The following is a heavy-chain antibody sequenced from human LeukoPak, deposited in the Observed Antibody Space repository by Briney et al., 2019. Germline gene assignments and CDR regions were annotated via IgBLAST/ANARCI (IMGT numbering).Heavy chain of an antibody. D-gene: IGHD4-17*01. CDR2: IYYSGNT. V-gene: IGHV4-39*07. CDR1: GGSISSSNYY. Sequence: PSETLSLTCTISGGSISSSNYYGAWIRQPPGKGLEGIGSIYYSGNTNYNPSLQSRVTVSVDTSKKQFSLKLRSVTAADTAMYYCARGLPKHDFGDYGGTWFDPWGQGTLVTVSS. CDR3: ARGLPKHDFGDYGGTWFDP. J-gene: IGHJ5*02.